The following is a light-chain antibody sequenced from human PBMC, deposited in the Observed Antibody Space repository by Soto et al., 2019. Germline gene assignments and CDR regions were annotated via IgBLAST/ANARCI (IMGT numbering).Light chain of an antibody. J-gene: IGKJ1*01. CDR1: QTIRSNY. Sequence: ETVLTQSPGTLSLSPGERATLSCRASQTIRSNYLAWYRQTPGQAPRLLIYGASNMAAGIPDRFSVSGSGTDFTLIISTLQPDAFALYYCQEYCSSPWSFGQGTKVEIK. CDR3: QEYCSSPWS. V-gene: IGKV3-20*01. CDR2: GAS.